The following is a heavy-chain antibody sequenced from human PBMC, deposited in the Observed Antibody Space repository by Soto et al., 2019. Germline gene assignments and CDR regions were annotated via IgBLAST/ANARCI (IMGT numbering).Heavy chain of an antibody. CDR2: IYYSGST. CDR3: ARDRTTMDYYGSGSPYNWFDP. D-gene: IGHD3-10*01. Sequence: SETLSLTCTVSGGSISSYYWSWIRQPPGKGLEWIGYIYYSGSTNYNPSLKSRVTISVDTSKNQFSLKLSSVTAADTAVYYCARDRTTMDYYGSGSPYNWFDPWGQGTLVTVSS. V-gene: IGHV4-59*01. CDR1: GGSISSYY. J-gene: IGHJ5*02.